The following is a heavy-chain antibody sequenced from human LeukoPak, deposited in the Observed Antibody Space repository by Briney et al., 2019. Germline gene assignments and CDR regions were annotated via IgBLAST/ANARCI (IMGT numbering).Heavy chain of an antibody. CDR3: ARGMTTVVTGPYYYYMDV. Sequence: SETLSLTCAVYGGSFSGYYWSWIRQPPGKGLEWIGEINHSGSTNYNPSLKSRVTISVDTSKNQFSLKLSSVTAADTAVYYCARGMTTVVTGPYYYYMDVWGKGTTVTVSS. J-gene: IGHJ6*03. CDR1: GGSFSGYY. V-gene: IGHV4-34*01. D-gene: IGHD4-23*01. CDR2: INHSGST.